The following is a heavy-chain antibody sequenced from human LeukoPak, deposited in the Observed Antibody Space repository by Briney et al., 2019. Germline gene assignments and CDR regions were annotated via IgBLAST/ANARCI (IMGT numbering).Heavy chain of an antibody. J-gene: IGHJ4*02. CDR1: GYTFAGYY. CDR3: AGDPYYSGSGSHQFDY. D-gene: IGHD3-10*01. Sequence: ASVKVSCKASGYTFAGYYMHWVRQAPGQGLEWMGWINPNSGGTNYAQKFQGRVTMTRDTSISTAYMELSSLRSEDTAVYYCAGDPYYSGSGSHQFDYWGQGTLVTVSS. CDR2: INPNSGGT. V-gene: IGHV1-2*02.